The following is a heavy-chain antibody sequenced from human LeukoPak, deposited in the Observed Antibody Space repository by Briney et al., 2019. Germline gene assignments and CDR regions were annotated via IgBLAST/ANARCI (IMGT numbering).Heavy chain of an antibody. CDR1: GGSISRGGYY. CDR3: ARKEVVITLDAFDI. V-gene: IGHV4-31*03. CDR2: IYYSGST. Sequence: PSETLSLTCTVSGGSISRGGYYWSWIRQHPGKGLEWIGYIYYSGSTYYNPSLKSRVTISVDTSKIQFSLKLSSVTAADTAVYYCARKEVVITLDAFDIWGQGTMVTVSS. D-gene: IGHD3-22*01. J-gene: IGHJ3*02.